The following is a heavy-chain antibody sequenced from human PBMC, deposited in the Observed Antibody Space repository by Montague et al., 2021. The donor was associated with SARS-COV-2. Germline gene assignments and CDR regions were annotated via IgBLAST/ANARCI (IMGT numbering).Heavy chain of an antibody. CDR2: IYYSGST. Sequence: SETLSLTCTVSGGSISSSSYYWGWIRQPPGEGLEWIGSIYYSGSTYYNPSLKSRVTISVDTSKNQFSLKLSSVTAADTAVYYCASALGYCSSTSCYSVYGVDVWGQGTTVTVSS. J-gene: IGHJ6*02. CDR1: GGSISSSSYY. D-gene: IGHD2-2*01. V-gene: IGHV4-39*01. CDR3: ASALGYCSSTSCYSVYGVDV.